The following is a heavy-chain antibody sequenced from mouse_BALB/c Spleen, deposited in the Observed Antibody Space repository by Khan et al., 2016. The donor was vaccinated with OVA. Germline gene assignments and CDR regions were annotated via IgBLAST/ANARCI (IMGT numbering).Heavy chain of an antibody. Sequence: EVELVESGGGLVKPGGSLKLSCAASGFSFSSYTMSWVRQTPEKRQEWVATISSGSTYTYYPDRVKGRFTISRDNAKNTQFLQMSSLKSEDNAMPDSTIAGNVARLYFDVWGAGTTVTVAS. CDR1: GFSFSSYT. D-gene: IGHD2-1*01. J-gene: IGHJ1*01. CDR2: ISSGSTYT. V-gene: IGHV5-6-4*01. CDR3: TIAGNVARLYFDV.